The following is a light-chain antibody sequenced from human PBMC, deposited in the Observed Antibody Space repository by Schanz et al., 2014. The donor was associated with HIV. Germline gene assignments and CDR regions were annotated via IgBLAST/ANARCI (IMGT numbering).Light chain of an antibody. J-gene: IGLJ3*02. CDR1: SSDIGSYS. CDR3: ATWDDSLSGV. Sequence: QSVLTQPPSASGPPGQRVSISCSGSSSDIGSYSVYWYQQFPGTAPKLLIYKDSRRPSGVPDRFSGSKSGNSASLAISGLRSEDEAHYYCATWDDSLSGVFGGGTKLTVL. V-gene: IGLV1-47*01. CDR2: KDS.